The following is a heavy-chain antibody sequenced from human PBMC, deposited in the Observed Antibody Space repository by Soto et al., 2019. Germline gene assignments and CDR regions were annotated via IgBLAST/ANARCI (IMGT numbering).Heavy chain of an antibody. CDR2: IVPMFGTA. Sequence: QVQLVQSGAEVKKPESSVKVCCKAPGGTLSTYAISWVRQAPGQGLEWMGGIVPMFGTANYAQRFQDRVTITADESTNTVYMELSSLISEDTAVYFCASGIQLWLRRINNGYSGWGQGTLVTVSS. CDR1: GGTLSTYA. CDR3: ASGIQLWLRRINNGYSG. V-gene: IGHV1-69*01. J-gene: IGHJ4*02. D-gene: IGHD5-18*01.